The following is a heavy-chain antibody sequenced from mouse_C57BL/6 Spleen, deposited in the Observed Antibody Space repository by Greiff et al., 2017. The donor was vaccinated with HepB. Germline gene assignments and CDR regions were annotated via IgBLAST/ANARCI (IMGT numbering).Heavy chain of an antibody. CDR1: GYSFTGYY. CDR3: ARGDSSGYGRAHAY. CDR2: INPSTGGT. J-gene: IGHJ3*01. Sequence: EVQLQQSGPELVKPGASVKISCKASGYSFTGYYMHWVKQSSEKSLEWIGEINPSTGGTSYNQKFKGKATLTVDKSSSTAYMQLKSLTSEDSAVYYCARGDSSGYGRAHAYWGQGTLVTVSA. D-gene: IGHD3-2*02. V-gene: IGHV1-43*01.